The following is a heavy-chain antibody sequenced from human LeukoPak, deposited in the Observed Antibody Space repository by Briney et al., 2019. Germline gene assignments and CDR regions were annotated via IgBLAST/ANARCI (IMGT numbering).Heavy chain of an antibody. CDR2: ISPDESEK. CDR3: VRGGGLLDY. V-gene: IGHV3-7*04. J-gene: IGHJ4*02. D-gene: IGHD3-10*01. CDR1: GFIFSSSW. Sequence: GGSLRLSCAASGFIFSSSWMGWIRQAPGKGLEWVANISPDESEKYYVDSVKGRFSISRDNADNSLFLQMDSLRTEDAAVYYCVRGGGLLDYWGQGTLVTVSS.